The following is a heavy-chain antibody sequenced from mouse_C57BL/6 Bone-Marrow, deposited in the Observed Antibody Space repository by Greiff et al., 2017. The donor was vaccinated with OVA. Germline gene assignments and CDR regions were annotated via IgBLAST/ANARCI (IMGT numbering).Heavy chain of an antibody. CDR1: GFTFSSYA. CDR3: ARDLYDGYLYAMDC. V-gene: IGHV5-4*01. J-gene: IGHJ4*01. Sequence: EVKLVESGGGLVKPGGSLKLSCAASGFTFSSYAMSWVRQTPEKRLEWVATISDGGSSTYYPDNVKGRFTISRDNAKNNLYLQMSHLKSEDTAMYYCARDLYDGYLYAMDCWGQGTSVTVSA. D-gene: IGHD2-3*01. CDR2: ISDGGSST.